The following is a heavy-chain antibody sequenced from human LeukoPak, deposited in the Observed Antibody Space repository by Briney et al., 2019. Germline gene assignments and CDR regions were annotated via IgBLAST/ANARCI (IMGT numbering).Heavy chain of an antibody. Sequence: GASVKVSCKASGYTFTYYYIHWMRQAPGQGLEWMGWINPNSGGAYFARKFQGRVTMTRDTSISTAYMELSSLTSDDTAVYFCARDRGFCSSSTCYTAFWGQGTLVTVSS. D-gene: IGHD2-2*02. J-gene: IGHJ4*02. V-gene: IGHV1-2*02. CDR1: GYTFTYYY. CDR3: ARDRGFCSSSTCYTAF. CDR2: INPNSGGA.